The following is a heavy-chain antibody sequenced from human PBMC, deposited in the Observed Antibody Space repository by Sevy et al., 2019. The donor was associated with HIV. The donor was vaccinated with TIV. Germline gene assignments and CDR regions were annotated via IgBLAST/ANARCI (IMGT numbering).Heavy chain of an antibody. D-gene: IGHD3-3*01. CDR2: ISSSSSYI. CDR3: ARVESGLRFLEWLSFYYGMDV. CDR1: GFTFSSYS. V-gene: IGHV3-21*01. J-gene: IGHJ6*02. Sequence: GGSLRLSCAASGFTFSSYSMNWVRQAPGKGLEWVSSISSSSSYIYYADSVKGRFTISRDNAKNSLYLQMNSLRAEDTAVYYCARVESGLRFLEWLSFYYGMDVGGQGTTVTVSS.